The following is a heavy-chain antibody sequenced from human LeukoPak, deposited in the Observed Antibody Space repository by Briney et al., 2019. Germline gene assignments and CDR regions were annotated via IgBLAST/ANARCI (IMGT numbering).Heavy chain of an antibody. Sequence: PGGSLRLSCAASGFTFSSYGMHWVRQAPGKGLEWVAFIRYDGSNKYYADSVKGRFTISRDNSKNTLYLQMNSLRAEDTAVYYCAKRSVYSSSWYNWFDPWGQGTLVTVSS. CDR3: AKRSVYSSSWYNWFDP. D-gene: IGHD6-13*01. CDR2: IRYDGSNK. CDR1: GFTFSSYG. J-gene: IGHJ5*02. V-gene: IGHV3-30*02.